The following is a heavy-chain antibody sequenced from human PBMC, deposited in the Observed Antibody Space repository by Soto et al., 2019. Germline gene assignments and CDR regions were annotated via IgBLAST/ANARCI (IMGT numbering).Heavy chain of an antibody. V-gene: IGHV4-4*07. Sequence: SETLSLTCTVSGGTMNSYYWTWIRQPAGKGLEWIGRIYSSGSTKYNPSLQSRVTMSLDTSKNQFSLRLTSVTAADTAVYYCARGQRFSDWFDPWGRGTLVTVSS. CDR1: GGTMNSYY. J-gene: IGHJ5*02. CDR2: IYSSGST. D-gene: IGHD3-3*01. CDR3: ARGQRFSDWFDP.